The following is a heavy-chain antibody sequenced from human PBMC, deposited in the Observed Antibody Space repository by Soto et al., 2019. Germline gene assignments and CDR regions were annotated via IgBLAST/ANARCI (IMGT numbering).Heavy chain of an antibody. CDR3: ARSIVITVPHFDY. CDR2: VSSRGTIT. CDR1: GFTFSDYY. J-gene: IGHJ4*02. Sequence: PGGSLRLSCAASGFTFSDYYMSWIRQAPGKGLEWVSYVSSRGTITSYADSVKGRFTVSRDNDKNSLYLQVNSLRAEDTAVYYCARSIVITVPHFDYWGQGTRVTVSS. D-gene: IGHD3-16*01. V-gene: IGHV3-11*01.